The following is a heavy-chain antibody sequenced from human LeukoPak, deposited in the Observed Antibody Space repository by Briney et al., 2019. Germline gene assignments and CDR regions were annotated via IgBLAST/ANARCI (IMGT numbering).Heavy chain of an antibody. CDR3: ATDRLEIYALHI. CDR2: FEPEEGEHGET. V-gene: IGHV1-24*01. J-gene: IGHJ3*02. Sequence: ASVKVSCRVSGYSLSDLSIRWLRHVPEKGLEWMGGFEPEEGEHGETIYAQNFEDRLTLTEDTVTDTAYMELVRLTSEDTAVYYCATDRLEIYALHIWGQGTMVTVSS. D-gene: IGHD1-1*01. CDR1: GYSLSDLS.